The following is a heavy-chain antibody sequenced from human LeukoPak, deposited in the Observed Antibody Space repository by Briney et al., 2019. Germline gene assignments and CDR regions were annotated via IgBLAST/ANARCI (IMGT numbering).Heavy chain of an antibody. CDR3: AKPPTITYYYDSSGFYYFDY. Sequence: GGSLRLSCAASGFTFSSYAMSWVRQAPGKGLEWVSAISGSGGSTYYADSVKGRFAISRDNSKNTLYLQMNSLRAEDTAVYYCAKPPTITYYYDSSGFYYFDYWGQGTLVTVSS. J-gene: IGHJ4*02. V-gene: IGHV3-23*01. CDR2: ISGSGGST. CDR1: GFTFSSYA. D-gene: IGHD3-22*01.